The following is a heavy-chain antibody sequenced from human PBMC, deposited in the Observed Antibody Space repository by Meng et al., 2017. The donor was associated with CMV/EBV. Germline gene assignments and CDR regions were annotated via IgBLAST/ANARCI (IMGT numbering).Heavy chain of an antibody. D-gene: IGHD2-2*01. J-gene: IGHJ4*02. CDR1: GFTFSSYA. V-gene: IGHV3-23*01. Sequence: GGSLRLSCAASGFTFSSYAMSWVRQAPGKGREWVSAISGSGGSTYYADTVKGRFTISRDNSKNTLYLKMNSLRAEDTAVYYCAKYALVVVPAAIPDYFDYWGQGTLITVSS. CDR3: AKYALVVVPAAIPDYFDY. CDR2: ISGSGGST.